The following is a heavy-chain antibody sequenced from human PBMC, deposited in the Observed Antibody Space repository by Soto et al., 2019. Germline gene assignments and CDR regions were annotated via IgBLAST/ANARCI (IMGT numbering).Heavy chain of an antibody. D-gene: IGHD6-13*01. Sequence: PSETLSLTCTVSGGSISSYYWSWIRQPPGKGLEWIGYIYYSGSTNYNPSLKSRVTISVDTSKNQFSLKLSSVTAADTAVYYCARALLLIAAAGRGHAFDIWGQGTMVTVSS. V-gene: IGHV4-59*01. CDR2: IYYSGST. J-gene: IGHJ3*02. CDR1: GGSISSYY. CDR3: ARALLLIAAAGRGHAFDI.